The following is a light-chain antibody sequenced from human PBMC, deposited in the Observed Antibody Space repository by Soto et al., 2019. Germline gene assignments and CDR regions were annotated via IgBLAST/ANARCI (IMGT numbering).Light chain of an antibody. J-gene: IGKJ3*01. CDR1: QTVSNN. V-gene: IGKV1-39*01. CDR2: ASS. CDR3: QQDNMTPFT. Sequence: DIQMTQSPSSLSASVGDRVTITCRTSQTVSNNLNWYQRKPGKAPSLLIYASSTLQSGVPSRFIGSRSETEFTLTISSLQPEDFATYYCQQDNMTPFTFGPGTKVDI.